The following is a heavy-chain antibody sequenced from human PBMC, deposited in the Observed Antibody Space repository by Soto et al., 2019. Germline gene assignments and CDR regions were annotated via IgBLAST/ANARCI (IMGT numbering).Heavy chain of an antibody. J-gene: IGHJ4*02. CDR2: VSANADGT. CDR1: GFIFSNYA. V-gene: IGHV3-23*01. Sequence: GGSLRLSCAASGFIFSNYAMNWVRQAPGKGLEWVSFVSANADGTFYADSVKGRFSISRDNSKNTLYLQMNNLRAEDTAIYYCSKGRLSLDFWGQGTLVTVSS. CDR3: SKGRLSLDF.